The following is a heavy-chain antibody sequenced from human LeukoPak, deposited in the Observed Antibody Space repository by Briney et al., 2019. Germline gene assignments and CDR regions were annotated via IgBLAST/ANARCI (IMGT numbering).Heavy chain of an antibody. CDR1: GYTFTGYY. D-gene: IGHD3-16*01. CDR3: ARARVGGTSYYYYYYGMDV. Sequence: GASVKVSCKASGYTFTGYYMHWVRQAPGQGLEWMGWINPNSGGTNYAQKFQGRVTMTRDTSISTAYMELSRLRSDDTAVYYCARARVGGTSYYYYYYGMDVWGQGTTVTVSS. CDR2: INPNSGGT. V-gene: IGHV1-2*02. J-gene: IGHJ6*02.